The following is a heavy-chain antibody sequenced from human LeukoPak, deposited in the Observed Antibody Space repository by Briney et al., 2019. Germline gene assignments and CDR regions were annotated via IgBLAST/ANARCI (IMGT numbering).Heavy chain of an antibody. D-gene: IGHD1-26*01. CDR1: GYTFTGYY. V-gene: IGHV1-2*02. J-gene: IGHJ4*02. CDR3: ASGSYDASY. Sequence: ASVKVSCKASGYTFTGYYMHWVRQAPGQGLEWMGWINPNSGGTNYAQQAQGRVTMNRDTSIRTAYMELSRLRSDDTAVYYCASGSYDASYWGQGTLVTVSS. CDR2: INPNSGGT.